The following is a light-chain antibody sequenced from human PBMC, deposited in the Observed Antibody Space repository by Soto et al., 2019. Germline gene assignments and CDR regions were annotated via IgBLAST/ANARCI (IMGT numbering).Light chain of an antibody. CDR3: HQRNNWPIT. Sequence: EIVLTQSPATLSLSPGERATLSCRASQSVSSFLAWYQQKPGQAPRLLIYDASNRATGIPARFSGSGSGTDFTLTISSLEPEDFAVHYCHQRNNWPITFGQGTRLEIK. V-gene: IGKV3-11*01. CDR1: QSVSSF. J-gene: IGKJ5*01. CDR2: DAS.